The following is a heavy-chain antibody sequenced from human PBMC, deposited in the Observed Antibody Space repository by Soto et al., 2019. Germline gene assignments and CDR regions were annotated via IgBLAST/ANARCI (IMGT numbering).Heavy chain of an antibody. CDR2: INADNGNT. V-gene: IGHV1-3*01. J-gene: IGHJ6*02. CDR1: GYTFTGYY. CDR3: ARDWGNYYYGMDV. D-gene: IGHD7-27*01. Sequence: GASVKVSCKASGYTFTGYYMHWVRQAPGQGLERMGWINADNGNTKYLQKFQGRVTITRDTSASTAHMEVSSLRSEDTAVYYCARDWGNYYYGMDVLGQGTKVTVSS.